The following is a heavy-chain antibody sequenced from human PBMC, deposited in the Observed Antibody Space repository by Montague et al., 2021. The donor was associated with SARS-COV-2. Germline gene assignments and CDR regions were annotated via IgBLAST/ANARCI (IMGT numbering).Heavy chain of an antibody. Sequence: CAISGDSVSSTSASCNWSSQSPSRGLEWLGRTYYRSWWRSQYPGSLESRITISGDTSKNQFSLQLNSVTPEDTAVYYCASAFYGDHWAFDVWGQGTMVTVSS. CDR3: ASAFYGDHWAFDV. CDR1: GDSVSSTSAS. J-gene: IGHJ3*01. CDR2: TYYRSWWRS. V-gene: IGHV6-1*01. D-gene: IGHD3-3*02.